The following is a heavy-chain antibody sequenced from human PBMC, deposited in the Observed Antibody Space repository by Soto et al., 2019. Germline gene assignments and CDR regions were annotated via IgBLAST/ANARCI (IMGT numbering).Heavy chain of an antibody. CDR3: ASWRDGYNPDYYCGMDV. Sequence: PSETLSLTCTVSGGSISSGGYYWSWIRQHPGKGLEWIGYIYYSGSTYYNPSLKSRVTISVDTSKNQFSLKLSSVTAADTAVYYCASWRDGYNPDYYCGMDVWGQGTTVTVSS. CDR2: IYYSGST. J-gene: IGHJ6*02. D-gene: IGHD5-12*01. V-gene: IGHV4-31*03. CDR1: GGSISSGGYY.